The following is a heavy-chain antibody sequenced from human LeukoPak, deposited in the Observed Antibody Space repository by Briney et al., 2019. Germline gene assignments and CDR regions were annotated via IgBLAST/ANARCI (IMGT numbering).Heavy chain of an antibody. Sequence: GGSLRLSCAASGFTFSSYWMSWVRQAPGKGLEWVANIKQDGSEKYYVDSVKGRFTISRDNAKNSLYLQMNSLRAEDTAVYYCASSGAGPRNFWSGPREYYFDYWGQGTLVTVSS. J-gene: IGHJ4*02. CDR2: IKQDGSEK. CDR3: ASSGAGPRNFWSGPREYYFDY. CDR1: GFTFSSYW. V-gene: IGHV3-7*01. D-gene: IGHD3-3*01.